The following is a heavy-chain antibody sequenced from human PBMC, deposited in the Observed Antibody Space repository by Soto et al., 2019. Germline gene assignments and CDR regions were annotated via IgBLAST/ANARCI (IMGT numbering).Heavy chain of an antibody. CDR1: GFSFSSYA. CDR2: TTDDGGRT. J-gene: IGHJ4*02. CDR3: AKGGGFGTGAYYNVAY. D-gene: IGHD3-10*01. Sequence: EVQLLESGGGLVEPGGSLRLSCTASGFSFSSYAMTWVRQAPGKGLEWVSSTTDDGGRTFYADSVKGRFTISRDNSNNRLCLQMNSGGAEDTDLYCGAKGGGFGTGAYYNVAYWGQGTLVTVSS. V-gene: IGHV3-23*01.